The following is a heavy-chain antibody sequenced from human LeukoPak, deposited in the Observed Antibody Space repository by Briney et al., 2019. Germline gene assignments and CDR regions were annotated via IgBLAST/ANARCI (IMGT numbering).Heavy chain of an antibody. V-gene: IGHV3-30*03. CDR2: ISYDGTNK. J-gene: IGHJ4*02. D-gene: IGHD2-2*01. CDR3: ARDVSRGLTASDY. CDR1: GFIFSSYS. Sequence: GGSLRLSCAASGFIFSSYSMHWVRQAPGKGLEWLTVISYDGTNKYYADSVKGRFSISRDNSKNTLYLQMNSLRTEDTAIYYCARDVSRGLTASDYWGQGTLVAVSS.